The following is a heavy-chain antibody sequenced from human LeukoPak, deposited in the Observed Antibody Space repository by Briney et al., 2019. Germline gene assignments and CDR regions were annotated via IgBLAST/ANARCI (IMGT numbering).Heavy chain of an antibody. CDR3: ARDRAGITIFGEFDY. V-gene: IGHV3-33*01. CDR1: GFTFSSYG. D-gene: IGHD3-3*01. Sequence: GGSLRLSCAASGFTFSSYGMHWVRQAPGKGLEWVAVIWYDGSNKYYADSVKGRFTISRDNSKNTPYLQMNSLRAEDTAVYYCARDRAGITIFGEFDYWGQGTLVTVSS. CDR2: IWYDGSNK. J-gene: IGHJ4*02.